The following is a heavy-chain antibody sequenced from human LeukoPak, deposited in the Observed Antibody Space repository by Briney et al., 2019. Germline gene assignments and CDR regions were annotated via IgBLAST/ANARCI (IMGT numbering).Heavy chain of an antibody. Sequence: TSETLSLTCTVSGGSISDDHWNWIRQPPGKGLEWIGYIYYSGNTNYNPSLKSRVTISVDTSKNQFSLKLNSVTAADTAVYYCARRNDFGIWGQGTMVTVSS. V-gene: IGHV4-59*08. CDR1: GGSISDDH. CDR3: ARRNDFGI. CDR2: IYYSGNT. J-gene: IGHJ3*02.